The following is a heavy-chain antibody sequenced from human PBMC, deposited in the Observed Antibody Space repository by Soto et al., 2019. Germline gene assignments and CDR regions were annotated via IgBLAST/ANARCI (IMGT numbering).Heavy chain of an antibody. Sequence: EVQLVESGGGLVQPGGSLRLSCVASGFTFNYYWMHWVRQAPGKGLVWVSRIQSDGSSPDYVDSVKGRFTISRDNAKNTLYLQMNNLRAEDTAVYYCASGGDPDYWGQGTRVTVSS. V-gene: IGHV3-74*01. J-gene: IGHJ4*02. D-gene: IGHD2-21*02. CDR3: ASGGDPDY. CDR2: IQSDGSSP. CDR1: GFTFNYYW.